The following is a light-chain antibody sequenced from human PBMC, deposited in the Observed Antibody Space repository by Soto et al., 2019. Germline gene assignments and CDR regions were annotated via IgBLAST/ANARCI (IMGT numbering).Light chain of an antibody. CDR3: GSYAGGNNLVV. CDR1: SSDVGGYNY. J-gene: IGLJ2*01. CDR2: EVS. Sequence: QSALTQPPSASGSPGQSVTISCTGTSSDVGGYNYVSWYQQHPGKAPKLMIYEVSKRPSGVPDRFSGSKSDNTASLTVSGLQAEDEADYYCGSYAGGNNLVVFGGGTKLTVL. V-gene: IGLV2-8*01.